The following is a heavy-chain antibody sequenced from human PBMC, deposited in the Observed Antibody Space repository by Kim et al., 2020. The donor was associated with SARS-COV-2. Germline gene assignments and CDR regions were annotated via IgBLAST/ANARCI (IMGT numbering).Heavy chain of an antibody. J-gene: IGHJ4*02. D-gene: IGHD1-26*01. Sequence: DSVTCRGTSSRDKSKNTLYLQMNRLRAEDTAVYYCAKDLVGATTMYYFDYWGQGTLVTVSS. V-gene: IGHV3-23*01. CDR3: AKDLVGATTMYYFDY.